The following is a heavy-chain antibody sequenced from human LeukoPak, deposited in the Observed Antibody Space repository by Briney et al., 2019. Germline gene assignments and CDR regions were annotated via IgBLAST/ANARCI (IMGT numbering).Heavy chain of an antibody. J-gene: IGHJ4*02. CDR3: ARQGGYSSSPGF. Sequence: SETLSLTCTVSGGSISNYYWNWIRHSPGKGLEWIGYIYYSGSTNYNPSLKSRVIISVDTSKNQFSLKLSSVTAADTAVYYCARQGGYSSSPGFWGQGTLVTVSS. CDR2: IYYSGST. CDR1: GGSISNYY. D-gene: IGHD2-2*01. V-gene: IGHV4-59*08.